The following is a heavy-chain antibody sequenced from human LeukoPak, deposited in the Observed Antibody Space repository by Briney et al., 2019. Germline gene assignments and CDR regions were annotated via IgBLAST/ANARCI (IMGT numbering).Heavy chain of an antibody. CDR3: ARDRDYVTPYWYFDL. CDR2: IYTSGST. D-gene: IGHD4-17*01. J-gene: IGHJ2*01. Sequence: SETLSLTCTVSGGSISSYYWSWIRQPAGKGLEWIGRIYTSGSTNYNPSLKSRVTMSVGTSKNQFSLKLSSVTAADTAVYYCARDRDYVTPYWYFDLWGRGTLVTVSS. CDR1: GGSISSYY. V-gene: IGHV4-4*07.